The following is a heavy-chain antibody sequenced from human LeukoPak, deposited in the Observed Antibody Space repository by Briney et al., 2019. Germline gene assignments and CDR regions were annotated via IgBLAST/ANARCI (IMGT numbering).Heavy chain of an antibody. CDR3: AADPYSGYENAFDI. CDR2: TVVGSGNT. V-gene: IGHV1-58*01. CDR1: GFTFTSSA. D-gene: IGHD5-12*01. Sequence: SVKVSCKASGFTFTSSAVQWVRQARGQRLEWIGWTVVGSGNTNYAQKFQERDTITRDMSTSTAYMELSSLRSEDTAVYYCAADPYSGYENAFDIWGQGTMVTVSS. J-gene: IGHJ3*02.